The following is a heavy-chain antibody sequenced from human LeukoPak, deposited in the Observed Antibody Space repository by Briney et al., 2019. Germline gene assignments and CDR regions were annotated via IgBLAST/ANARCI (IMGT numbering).Heavy chain of an antibody. CDR3: AKDLGIVGATGDDAFDI. Sequence: GGSLRLSCAASGFTFSSYGMHWVRQAPGKGLEWVAFIRYDGSNKYYADSVKGRFTISRDNSKNTLYLQMNSLRAEDTAVYYCAKDLGIVGATGDDAFDIWGQGTMVTVSS. V-gene: IGHV3-30*02. CDR2: IRYDGSNK. CDR1: GFTFSSYG. J-gene: IGHJ3*02. D-gene: IGHD1-26*01.